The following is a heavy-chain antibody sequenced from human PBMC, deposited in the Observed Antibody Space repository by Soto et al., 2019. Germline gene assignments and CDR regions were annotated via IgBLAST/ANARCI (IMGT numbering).Heavy chain of an antibody. CDR2: IYPGDSDT. Sequence: PGESLKISCKGSGYSFTSYWIGWVRQMPGKGLEWMGIIYPGDSDTRYSPSFQGQVTISADKSISTAYLQWSSLKASDTAMYYCARHEGATTTRGYYYYYGMDVWGQGTTVTVS. CDR3: ARHEGATTTRGYYYYYGMDV. CDR1: GYSFTSYW. V-gene: IGHV5-51*01. D-gene: IGHD1-26*01. J-gene: IGHJ6*02.